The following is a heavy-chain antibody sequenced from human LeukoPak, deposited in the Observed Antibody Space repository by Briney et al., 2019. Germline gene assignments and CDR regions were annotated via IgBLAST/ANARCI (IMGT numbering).Heavy chain of an antibody. D-gene: IGHD3-9*01. CDR1: GYTFTGYY. Sequence: GASVKVSCKASGYTFTGYYMHWVRQAPGQGLEWMGRINPNSGGTNYAQKFQGRATMTRDTSISTAYMELSRLRSDDTAVYYCARVRGRGRYFDWLQQPFDYWGQGTLVTVSS. CDR3: ARVRGRGRYFDWLQQPFDY. J-gene: IGHJ4*02. CDR2: INPNSGGT. V-gene: IGHV1-2*06.